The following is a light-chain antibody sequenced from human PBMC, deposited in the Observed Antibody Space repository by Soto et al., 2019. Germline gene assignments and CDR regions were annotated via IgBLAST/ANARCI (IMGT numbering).Light chain of an antibody. CDR1: SSDFGGYNY. Sequence: QSALTQPRSVSGSPGQSVTISCTGTSSDFGGYNYVSWYQQHPGKAPRLMIYDVSKRPSGVPDRFSGSKSGNTASLTISGLQAEDEADYYCCSYAGSYTFYVFGIGTKVTVL. V-gene: IGLV2-11*01. J-gene: IGLJ1*01. CDR3: CSYAGSYTFYV. CDR2: DVS.